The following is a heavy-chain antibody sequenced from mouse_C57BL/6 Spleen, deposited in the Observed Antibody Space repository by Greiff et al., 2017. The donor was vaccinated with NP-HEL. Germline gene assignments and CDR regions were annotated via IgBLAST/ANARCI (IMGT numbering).Heavy chain of an antibody. CDR1: GYTFTDYY. V-gene: IGHV1-26*01. J-gene: IGHJ3*01. CDR2: INPNNGGT. D-gene: IGHD1-1*01. CDR3: ARQNGSPFAY. Sequence: EVQLQQSGPELVKPGASVKISCKASGYTFTDYYMNWVKQSHGKSLEWIGDINPNNGGTSYNQKFKGKATLTVDKSSSTAYMELRSLTSEDSAVYYWARQNGSPFAYWGQGTLVTVSA.